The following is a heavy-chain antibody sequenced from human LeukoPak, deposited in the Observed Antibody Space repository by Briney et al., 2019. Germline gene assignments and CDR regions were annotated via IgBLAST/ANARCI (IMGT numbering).Heavy chain of an antibody. J-gene: IGHJ3*02. CDR2: IIPILGIA. V-gene: IGHV1-69*04. CDR3: ASGEWLHAFVS. Sequence: SVRVSFQASLGTFIRYATSGVRQAPGQGREWMGRIIPILGIASNAQKFQGRVTLTADKSTSTAYMELSSLRSEDTAVYYCASGEWLHAFVSWGQGTMVTVCS. D-gene: IGHD3-10*01. CDR1: LGTFIRYA.